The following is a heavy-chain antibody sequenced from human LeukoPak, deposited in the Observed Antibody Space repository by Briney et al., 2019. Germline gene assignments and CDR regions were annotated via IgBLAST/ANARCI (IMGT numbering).Heavy chain of an antibody. CDR2: ISSSSSTI. CDR1: GFTFSSYS. D-gene: IGHD1-26*01. Sequence: QPGGSLRLSCAASGFTFSSYSMNWVRQAPGKGLEWVSYISSSSSTIYYADSVKGRFTISRDNSKNSLYLQMNSLRAEDTAVYYCARVALSGSFDYWGQGTLVTVSS. CDR3: ARVALSGSFDY. V-gene: IGHV3-48*01. J-gene: IGHJ4*02.